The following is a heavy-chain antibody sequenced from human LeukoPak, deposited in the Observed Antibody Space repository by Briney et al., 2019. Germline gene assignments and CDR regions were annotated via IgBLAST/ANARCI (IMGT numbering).Heavy chain of an antibody. CDR2: TYYRSKWHN. V-gene: IGHV6-1*01. Sequence: SQTLSLTCAASGDSVSSSSAVWNWIRQSPSRGLEWLGRTYYRSKWHNEYAESVKSRISITSDTSKNQFSLQLNSVTPEDTAEYYCAGTTDYSSFLAFWGQGTLVTVSS. CDR1: GDSVSSSSAV. J-gene: IGHJ4*02. CDR3: AGTTDYSSFLAF. D-gene: IGHD4-11*01.